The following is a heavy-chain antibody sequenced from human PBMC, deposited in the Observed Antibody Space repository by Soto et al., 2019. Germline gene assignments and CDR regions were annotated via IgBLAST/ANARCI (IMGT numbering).Heavy chain of an antibody. J-gene: IGHJ5*02. CDR2: ISGSGVTT. CDR3: AKGGDGHCHSPWNCFDP. D-gene: IGHD2-15*01. V-gene: IGHV3-23*01. Sequence: EVQLLESGGGLEQPGGSLRLSCAASGFTFSNYGMSWVRQAPGKGLEWVATISGSGVTTYHADSVKGRFTISRDNSKNTLYLQMNSLRADDTAVNYRAKGGDGHCHSPWNCFDPWGQGNLVTVSS. CDR1: GFTFSNYG.